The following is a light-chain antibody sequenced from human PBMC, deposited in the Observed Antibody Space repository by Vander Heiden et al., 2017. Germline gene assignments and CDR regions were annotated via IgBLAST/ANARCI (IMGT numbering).Light chain of an antibody. CDR1: QSINSN. Sequence: DIHMTQSPSSPSASVGDRVTITCRARQSINSNIKWYQQRPEKAPILLIYTASRLRSGVPSRFSGSGSGTDFTLTISCLQPEDFANYNSQQSYNTPVTFGGGTKVDIK. CDR3: QQSYNTPVT. J-gene: IGKJ4*01. V-gene: IGKV1-39*01. CDR2: TAS.